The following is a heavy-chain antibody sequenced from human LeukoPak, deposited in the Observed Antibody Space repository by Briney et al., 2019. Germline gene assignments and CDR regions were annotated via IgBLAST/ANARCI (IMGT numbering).Heavy chain of an antibody. CDR2: IKQDGSEK. J-gene: IGHJ4*02. D-gene: IGHD3-22*01. Sequence: GGSLRLSCAASGFTFSSYWMSWVRQAPGKGLEWVANIKQDGSEKYYVDSVKGRFTISRDNAKNSLYLQMNSLRAEDTAVYYCASNEEGYDSSGTGYWGQGTLVTVSS. CDR1: GFTFSSYW. V-gene: IGHV3-7*03. CDR3: ASNEEGYDSSGTGY.